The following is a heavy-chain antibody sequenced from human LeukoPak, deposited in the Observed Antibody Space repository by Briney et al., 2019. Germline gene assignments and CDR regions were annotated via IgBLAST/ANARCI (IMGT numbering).Heavy chain of an antibody. Sequence: GGSLRLSCDASGFTVNSYAMNWVRQAPGKGLEWVSVISASGDNTYYTDSVKGRFTISRDDSKNTVYLQMNSLRADDTAVYHCAKGGRRHYGDYVAFWGQGTLVTVSS. V-gene: IGHV3-23*01. J-gene: IGHJ4*02. CDR1: GFTVNSYA. D-gene: IGHD4-17*01. CDR2: ISASGDNT. CDR3: AKGGRRHYGDYVAF.